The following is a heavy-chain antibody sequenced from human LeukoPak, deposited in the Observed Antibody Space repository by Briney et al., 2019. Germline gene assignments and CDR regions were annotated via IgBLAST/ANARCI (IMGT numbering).Heavy chain of an antibody. J-gene: IGHJ6*02. D-gene: IGHD1-26*01. Sequence: GRSLRLSCAATGFTFKDYGMPWVRQPPGKGLEWVSSINWNGGGTDYADSVKGRFTISRDNAKNSLYLQLSSLRPEDTALYYCAKHMRATNTYSFFGLDVWGQGTTVTVSS. CDR1: GFTFKDYG. CDR2: INWNGGGT. V-gene: IGHV3-9*01. CDR3: AKHMRATNTYSFFGLDV.